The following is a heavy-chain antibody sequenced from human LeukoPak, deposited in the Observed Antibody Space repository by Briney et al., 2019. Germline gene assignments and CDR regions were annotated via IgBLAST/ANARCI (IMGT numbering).Heavy chain of an antibody. D-gene: IGHD2/OR15-2a*01. Sequence: GGSLRLSYAASGFIFSGSAMHWVRQASGKGLEWVGRIRSKANSYATAYAASVKGRFTISRDDSKNTAYLQMNSLKTEDTAVYYCSTTNIRPIGAPGYYYIDVWGKGTTVTISS. CDR3: STTNIRPIGAPGYYYIDV. CDR2: IRSKANSYAT. CDR1: GFIFSGSA. V-gene: IGHV3-73*01. J-gene: IGHJ6*03.